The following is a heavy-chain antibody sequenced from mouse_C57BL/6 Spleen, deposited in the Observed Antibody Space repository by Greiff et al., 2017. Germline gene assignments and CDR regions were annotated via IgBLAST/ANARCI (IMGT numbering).Heavy chain of an antibody. J-gene: IGHJ2*01. V-gene: IGHV1-52*01. CDR3: ARGDLRGNDFDY. Sequence: QVHVKQPGAELVRPGSSVKLSCKASGYTFTSYWMHWVKQRPIQGLEWIGNIDPSDSETHYNQKFKDKATLTVDKSSSTAYMQLSSLTSEDSAVYYCARGDLRGNDFDYWGQGTTLTVSS. CDR2: IDPSDSET. D-gene: IGHD1-1*01. CDR1: GYTFTSYW.